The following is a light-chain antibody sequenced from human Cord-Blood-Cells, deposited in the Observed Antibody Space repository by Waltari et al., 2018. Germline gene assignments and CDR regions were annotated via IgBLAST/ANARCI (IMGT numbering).Light chain of an antibody. J-gene: IGLJ3*02. CDR3: SSDTSSSTWV. Sequence: QSALTQPDSVSGSPGQSTTISCTGTSRDVGDYTYLSWYRQQPGKAPKLRIYDVSSRPPGVSNRFAGSKSGNTASLTISGLQAEDEADYYCSSDTSSSTWVFGGGTKLTVL. CDR2: DVS. V-gene: IGLV2-14*03. CDR1: SRDVGDYTY.